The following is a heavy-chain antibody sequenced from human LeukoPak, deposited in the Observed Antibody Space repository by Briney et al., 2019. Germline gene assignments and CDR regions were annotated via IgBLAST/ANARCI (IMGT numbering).Heavy chain of an antibody. CDR3: VRESVYYDSSAYYNVLDY. J-gene: IGHJ4*02. CDR2: ITISWDYI. CDR1: GFTFSSHS. Sequence: GGSLRLSCAASGFTFSSHSMNWVRQAPRKGLEWVSVITISWDYIYYAESLNGRFTVSRDNAKNSLYLQLNSLRAEDTAVYYCVRESVYYDSSAYYNVLDYWGQGTLVTVSS. D-gene: IGHD3-22*01. V-gene: IGHV3-21*01.